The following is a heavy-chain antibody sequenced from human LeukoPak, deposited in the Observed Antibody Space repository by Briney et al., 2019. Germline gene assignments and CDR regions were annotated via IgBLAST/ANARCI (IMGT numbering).Heavy chain of an antibody. CDR3: ASTGEVRGYSYGTLDY. D-gene: IGHD5-18*01. J-gene: IGHJ4*02. V-gene: IGHV3-53*01. Sequence: GGSLRLSCAASGFTVSSNYMSWVRQAPGKGLEWVSVIYSGGSTYYADSVKGRFTISRDNSKNTLYLQMNSLRAEDTAVYYCASTGEVRGYSYGTLDYWGQGTLVTVSS. CDR2: IYSGGST. CDR1: GFTVSSNY.